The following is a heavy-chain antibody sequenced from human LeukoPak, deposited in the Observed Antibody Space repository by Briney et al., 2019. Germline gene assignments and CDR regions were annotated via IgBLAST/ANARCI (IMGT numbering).Heavy chain of an antibody. CDR2: TSGRDGST. V-gene: IGHV3-23*01. Sequence: GGSLRLSCAASGFTFSSYAMTWVRQAPGKGLEWVSATSGRDGSTYYTDSVKGRFTISRDNSKKTLYLQMNSLRAEDTAVYYCAKVLFGELSYFDYWGQGTLVTVSS. J-gene: IGHJ4*02. D-gene: IGHD3-10*02. CDR1: GFTFSSYA. CDR3: AKVLFGELSYFDY.